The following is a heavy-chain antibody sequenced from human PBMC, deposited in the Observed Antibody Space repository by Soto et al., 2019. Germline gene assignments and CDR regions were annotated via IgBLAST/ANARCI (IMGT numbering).Heavy chain of an antibody. J-gene: IGHJ4*02. CDR1: GFTFSSYS. V-gene: IGHV3-21*01. D-gene: IGHD3-22*01. Sequence: EVQLVESGGVLVKPGGSLRLSCAASGFTFSSYSMNGVRQAPGKGLEWVSSISSSSSYIYYADSVKGRFTISRDNAKNSLYLQINSLRAEDTAVYYCAIVGDPGGYYYYFDYWGRGTQVIVSS. CDR2: ISSSSSYI. CDR3: AIVGDPGGYYYYFDY.